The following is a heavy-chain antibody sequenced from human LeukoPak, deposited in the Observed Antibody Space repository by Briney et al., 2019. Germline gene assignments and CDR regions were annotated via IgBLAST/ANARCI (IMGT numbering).Heavy chain of an antibody. V-gene: IGHV4-34*01. Sequence: PSETLPLTCAVYGGSFSGYYWSWIRQPPGKELEWIGEINHSGSTNYNPSLKSRVTISVDTSKNQFSLKLSSVTAADTAVYYCAGTGSSGYPTFDYWGQGTLVTVSS. D-gene: IGHD3-22*01. CDR3: AGTGSSGYPTFDY. CDR2: INHSGST. CDR1: GGSFSGYY. J-gene: IGHJ4*02.